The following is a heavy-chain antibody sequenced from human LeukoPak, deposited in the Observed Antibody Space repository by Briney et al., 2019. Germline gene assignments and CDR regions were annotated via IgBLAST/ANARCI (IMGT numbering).Heavy chain of an antibody. V-gene: IGHV1-2*02. Sequence: ASVKVSCKASGYTFTGHYIHWVRQAPGQGLEWMGWINPHSGDTNYAQKFQGRVTMTRDTSISTAYMELSRLGSDDTAVYYCARSDSSTSYGMDVWGQGTTVTVSS. CDR3: ARSDSSTSYGMDV. CDR1: GYTFTGHY. D-gene: IGHD2/OR15-2a*01. CDR2: INPHSGDT. J-gene: IGHJ6*02.